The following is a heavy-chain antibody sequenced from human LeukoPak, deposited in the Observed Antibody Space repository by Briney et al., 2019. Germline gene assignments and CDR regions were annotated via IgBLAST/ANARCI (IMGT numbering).Heavy chain of an antibody. D-gene: IGHD3-10*01. CDR2: IYHSGST. J-gene: IGHJ4*02. CDR1: GHSISSGYY. CDR3: ARQTSYYSGSGSYYPGYYFDY. V-gene: IGHV4-38-2*01. Sequence: PSETLSLTCAVSGHSISSGYYWGWIRQPPGKGLEWIGSIYHSGSTYYNPSLKSRVTISVDTSKNQFSLKLSSVTAADTAVYYCARQTSYYSGSGSYYPGYYFDYWGQGTLVTVSS.